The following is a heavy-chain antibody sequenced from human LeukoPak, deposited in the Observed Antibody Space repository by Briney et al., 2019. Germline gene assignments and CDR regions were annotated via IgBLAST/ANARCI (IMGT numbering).Heavy chain of an antibody. CDR1: GYTFTSYG. CDR2: INPNSGGT. J-gene: IGHJ4*02. Sequence: ASVKVSCKASGYTFTSYGISWVRQAPGQGLEWMGWINPNSGGTNYAQKFQGRVTMTRDTSISTAYMELSRLRSDDTAVYYCALPVRDVGSGWYDYWGQGTLVTVSS. CDR3: ALPVRDVGSGWYDY. D-gene: IGHD6-19*01. V-gene: IGHV1-2*02.